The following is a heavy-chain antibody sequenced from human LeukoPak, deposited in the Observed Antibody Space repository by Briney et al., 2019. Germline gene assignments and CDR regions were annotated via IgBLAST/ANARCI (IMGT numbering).Heavy chain of an antibody. J-gene: IGHJ5*02. D-gene: IGHD3-22*01. Sequence: SETLSVTSTDPGGSILDSTYYWAWIRQPPGKGLEWLATLFYTGNTHHNPSLKSRATLSVDPVKIQFSMTMNSVPATDPAVYYCARQRCGYYYWWCDPGGQGTLVTVSS. CDR2: LFYTGNT. CDR3: ARQRCGYYYWWCDP. V-gene: IGHV4-39*01. CDR1: GGSILDSTYY.